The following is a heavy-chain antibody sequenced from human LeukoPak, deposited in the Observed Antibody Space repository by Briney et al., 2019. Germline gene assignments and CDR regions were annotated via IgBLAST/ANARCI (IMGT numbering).Heavy chain of an antibody. J-gene: IGHJ1*01. CDR2: ISGSGGST. D-gene: IGHD2-2*01. Sequence: GGSLRLSCAASGFTFSSYAMSWVRQAPGKGLEWVSAISGSGGSTHYADSVKGRFTISRDNSKNTLYLQMNSLRAEDTAVYYCAKAPLRCSSTSCYSEFQHWGQGTLVTVSS. CDR3: AKAPLRCSSTSCYSEFQH. CDR1: GFTFSSYA. V-gene: IGHV3-23*01.